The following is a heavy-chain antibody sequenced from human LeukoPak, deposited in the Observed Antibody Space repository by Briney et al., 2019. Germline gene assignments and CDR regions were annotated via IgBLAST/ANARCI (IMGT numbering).Heavy chain of an antibody. V-gene: IGHV3-7*01. CDR3: ARVARHGSRITMIVVVANTDY. Sequence: GGSLRLSCAASGFTFSSYWMSWVRQAPGKGLEWVANIKQDGSEKYYVDSVKGRFTISRDNAKNSLYLQMNSLRAEDTAVYYCARVARHGSRITMIVVVANTDYWGQGTLVTVSS. CDR1: GFTFSSYW. CDR2: IKQDGSEK. J-gene: IGHJ4*02. D-gene: IGHD3-22*01.